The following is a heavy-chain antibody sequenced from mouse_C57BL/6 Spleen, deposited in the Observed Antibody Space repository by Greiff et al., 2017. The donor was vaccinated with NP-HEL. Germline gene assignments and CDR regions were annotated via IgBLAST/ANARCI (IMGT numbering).Heavy chain of an antibody. CDR1: GFTFSDYG. Sequence: EVMLVESGGGLVKPGGSLKLSCAASGFTFSDYGMHWVRQAPEKGLEWVAYISSGSSTIYYADKVKGRFTISRDNAKNTLFLQMTSLRSEDTAMYYCARYGSSPYYAMDYWGQGTSVTVSS. J-gene: IGHJ4*01. V-gene: IGHV5-17*01. CDR2: ISSGSSTI. D-gene: IGHD1-1*01. CDR3: ARYGSSPYYAMDY.